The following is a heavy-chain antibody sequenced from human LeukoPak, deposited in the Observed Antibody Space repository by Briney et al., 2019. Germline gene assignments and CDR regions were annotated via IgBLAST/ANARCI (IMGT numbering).Heavy chain of an antibody. V-gene: IGHV3-23*05. Sequence: GGSLRLSCAASGFTFSDSAMRWVRQAPGKGLERVSSIDRSGTNTSYADSVKGRFTISRDNSKNTVYLYMVSLRAEDTAMYYCAKGVSGPQYYFHFWGQGNMVTVSS. CDR1: GFTFSDSA. D-gene: IGHD2/OR15-2a*01. CDR3: AKGVSGPQYYFHF. J-gene: IGHJ4*02. CDR2: IDRSGTNT.